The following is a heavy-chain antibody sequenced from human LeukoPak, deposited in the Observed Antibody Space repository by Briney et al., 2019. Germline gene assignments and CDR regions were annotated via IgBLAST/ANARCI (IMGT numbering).Heavy chain of an antibody. V-gene: IGHV3-30-3*01. CDR1: GFTFSSYA. Sequence: GGSLRLSCAASGFTFSSYAMHWVRQAPGKGLEWVAVISYDGSNEYYADSVKGRFTISRDNSKNTLYLQMNSLRAEDTAVYYCANGLQSFDYWGQGTLVTVSS. J-gene: IGHJ4*02. CDR3: ANGLQSFDY. D-gene: IGHD4-11*01. CDR2: ISYDGSNE.